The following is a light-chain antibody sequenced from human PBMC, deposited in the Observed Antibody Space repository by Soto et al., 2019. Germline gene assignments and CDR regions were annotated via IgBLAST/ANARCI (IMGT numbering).Light chain of an antibody. V-gene: IGKV3-20*01. Sequence: EIVLTQSPGTLSLSPGERATITCRASQSVLDNYLAWSQPKPGQAPRLLIHGASWRATASPDRFSGSGSGTDFTLTISRLEPEDFAVDYCQQYRTSPTFGPGTQVDI. CDR2: GAS. CDR1: QSVLDNY. CDR3: QQYRTSPT. J-gene: IGKJ1*01.